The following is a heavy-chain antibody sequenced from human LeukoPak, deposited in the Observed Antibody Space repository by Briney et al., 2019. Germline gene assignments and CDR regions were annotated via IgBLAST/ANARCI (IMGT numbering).Heavy chain of an antibody. J-gene: IGHJ4*02. Sequence: SETLSLTCTVSGGSISSYYWSWIRQPPGRGLEWIGYIYSSGSTNYNPSLKSRVTISVDTSKNQFSLNLSSVSAAGTAVYHRARRAPSYGYFDYWGQGTLVTVSS. CDR1: GGSISSYY. CDR2: IYSSGST. D-gene: IGHD3-16*01. CDR3: ARRAPSYGYFDY. V-gene: IGHV4-4*09.